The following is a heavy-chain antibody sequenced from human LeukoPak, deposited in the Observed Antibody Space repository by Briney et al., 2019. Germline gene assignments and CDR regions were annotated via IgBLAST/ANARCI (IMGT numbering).Heavy chain of an antibody. CDR1: GYTFTSYY. Sequence: ASVKVSCKASGYTFTSYYTHWVRQAPGQGLEWMGIINPGGGSTSYAQKFQGRVIMTRDTSTSTVYMELSSLRSEDTAVYYCARDRVVVTAIKVHDAFDIWGQGTMVTVSS. CDR2: INPGGGST. D-gene: IGHD2-21*02. V-gene: IGHV1-46*01. J-gene: IGHJ3*02. CDR3: ARDRVVVTAIKVHDAFDI.